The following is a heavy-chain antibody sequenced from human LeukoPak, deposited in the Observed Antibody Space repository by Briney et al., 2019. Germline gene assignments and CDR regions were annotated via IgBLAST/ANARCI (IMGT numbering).Heavy chain of an antibody. CDR3: TRGVEILTGYYDY. D-gene: IGHD3-9*01. Sequence: GGSLRLSCAASGFTFSTYWMSWVRQAPGKGLEWVGRIRSKANSYATAYAASVKGRFTISRDDSKNTAYLQMNSLETEDTAVYYCTRGVEILTGYYDYWGQGTLVTVSS. J-gene: IGHJ4*02. CDR2: IRSKANSYAT. CDR1: GFTFSTYW. V-gene: IGHV3-73*01.